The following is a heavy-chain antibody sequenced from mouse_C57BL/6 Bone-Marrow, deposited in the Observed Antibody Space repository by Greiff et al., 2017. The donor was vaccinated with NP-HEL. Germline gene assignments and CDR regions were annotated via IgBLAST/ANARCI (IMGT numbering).Heavy chain of an antibody. CDR1: GFTFSDFY. D-gene: IGHD2-4*01. CDR2: RRNKANDYTT. CDR3: ARDAWYYDQGAMDY. Sequence: EVKLVESGGGLVQSGRSLRLSCATSGFTFSDFYMEWVRQAPGKGLEWIAARRNKANDYTTEYSASVKGRFIVSRDTSQSILYLQMNALRAEDTAIYYCARDAWYYDQGAMDYWGQGTSVTVSS. V-gene: IGHV7-1*01. J-gene: IGHJ4*01.